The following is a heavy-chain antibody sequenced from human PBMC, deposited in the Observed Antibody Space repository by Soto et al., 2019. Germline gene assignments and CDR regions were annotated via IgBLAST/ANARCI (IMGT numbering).Heavy chain of an antibody. CDR3: AKDGARYYYDSSGYYYYFDY. CDR1: GFTFSSYA. V-gene: IGHV3-23*01. D-gene: IGHD3-22*01. J-gene: IGHJ4*02. Sequence: GGSLRLSCAASGFTFSSYAMSWVRQAPGKGLEWVSAISGSGGSTYYADSVKGRFTISRDNSKNTLYLQMNSLRAEDTAVYYCAKDGARYYYDSSGYYYYFDYWGQGTLVTVSS. CDR2: ISGSGGST.